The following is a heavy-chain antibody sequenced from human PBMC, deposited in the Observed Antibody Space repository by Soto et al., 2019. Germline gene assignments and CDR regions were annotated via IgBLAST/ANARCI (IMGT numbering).Heavy chain of an antibody. V-gene: IGHV3-43*01. J-gene: IGHJ4*02. CDR1: GFTFDDYS. D-gene: IGHD4-17*01. Sequence: EVQLVESGGVVVQPGGSLRLSCAASGFTFDDYSMHWVRQAPGKGLEWVSLISWDGRSTYYADSVEGRFTISRDNSKNSLYLHMNSLTTEDTAFYYCGKDGAVSDYTYLDYWGQGALVTVSS. CDR2: ISWDGRST. CDR3: GKDGAVSDYTYLDY.